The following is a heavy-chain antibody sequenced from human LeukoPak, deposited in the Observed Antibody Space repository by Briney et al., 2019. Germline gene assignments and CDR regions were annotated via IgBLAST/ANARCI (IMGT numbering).Heavy chain of an antibody. CDR1: GGSISSYY. V-gene: IGHV4-59*08. J-gene: IGHJ2*01. CDR2: IYNSGST. D-gene: IGHD6-19*01. Sequence: PSETLSLTCTVSGGSISSYYWSWIRQPPGKGLEWIGYIYNSGSTNYNPSLKSRVTISEDTSKNQFSLKLSSVTAADTAVYYCARPLAVAGPFDLWGRGTLVTVSS. CDR3: ARPLAVAGPFDL.